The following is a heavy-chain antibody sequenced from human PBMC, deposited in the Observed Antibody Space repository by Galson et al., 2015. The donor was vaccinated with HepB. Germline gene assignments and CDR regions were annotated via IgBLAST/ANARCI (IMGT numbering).Heavy chain of an antibody. CDR1: GGTFSSYA. D-gene: IGHD6-6*01. V-gene: IGHV1-69*13. J-gene: IGHJ4*02. CDR3: ARAAVRSSSSLYYCDY. Sequence: SVKVSCKASGGTFSSYAISWVRQAPGQGLEWMGGIIPIFGTANYAQKFQGRVTITADESTSTAYMELSSLRSEDTAVYYCARAAVRSSSSLYYCDYWGQGTLVTVSS. CDR2: IIPIFGTA.